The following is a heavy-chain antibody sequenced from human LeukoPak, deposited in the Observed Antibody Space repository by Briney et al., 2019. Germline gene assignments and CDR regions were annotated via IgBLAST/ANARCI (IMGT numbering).Heavy chain of an antibody. D-gene: IGHD3-22*01. Sequence: GRSLRLSCAASGFTFSSYAMHWVRQAPGKGLEWVAVISYDGSNKYYADSVKGRFTISRDNSKNTLYLQMNSLRAEDTAVYYCAWGGDYYDSSGPPSYWGQGTLVTVSS. V-gene: IGHV3-30*04. J-gene: IGHJ4*02. CDR2: ISYDGSNK. CDR3: AWGGDYYDSSGPPSY. CDR1: GFTFSSYA.